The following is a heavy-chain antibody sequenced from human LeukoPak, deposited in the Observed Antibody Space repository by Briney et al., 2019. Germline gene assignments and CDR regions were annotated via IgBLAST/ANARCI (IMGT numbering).Heavy chain of an antibody. J-gene: IGHJ6*02. CDR2: MNPNSGNT. CDR3: ARGYPPDSSGWYPLYYYYGMDV. Sequence: GASVKVSCKASGYTFTSYDINWVRQATGQGLEWMGWMNPNSGNTGYAQKFQGRVTMTRNTSISTAYMELSSLRSEDTAVYYCARGYPPDSSGWYPLYYYYGMDVWGQGTTVTVSS. V-gene: IGHV1-8*01. CDR1: GYTFTSYD. D-gene: IGHD6-19*01.